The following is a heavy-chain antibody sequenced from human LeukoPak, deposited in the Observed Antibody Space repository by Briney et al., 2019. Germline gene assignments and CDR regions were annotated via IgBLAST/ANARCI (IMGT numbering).Heavy chain of an antibody. CDR1: GGSLSGYY. Sequence: SETLSLTCAVYGGSLSGYYWSWIRQPPGKGLEWIGEINHSGSTNYNPSLKSRVTISVDTSKNQFSLKLSSVTAADTAVYYCARGYTYYYDSSGYYGVPWGQGTLVTVSS. J-gene: IGHJ5*02. CDR3: ARGYTYYYDSSGYYGVP. D-gene: IGHD3-22*01. V-gene: IGHV4-34*01. CDR2: INHSGST.